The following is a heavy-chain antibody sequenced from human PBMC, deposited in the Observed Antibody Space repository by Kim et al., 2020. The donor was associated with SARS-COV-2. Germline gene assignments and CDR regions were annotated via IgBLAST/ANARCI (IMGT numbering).Heavy chain of an antibody. CDR1: GFTFSSYG. J-gene: IGHJ4*02. CDR2: IWYDGSNK. Sequence: GGSLRLSCAASGFTFSSYGMHWVRQAPGKGLEWVAVIWYDGSNKYYADSVKGRFTISRDNSKNTLYLQMNSLRAEDTAVYYCAKDLCSGGSCYCFDYWGQGTLVTVSS. V-gene: IGHV3-33*06. D-gene: IGHD2-15*01. CDR3: AKDLCSGGSCYCFDY.